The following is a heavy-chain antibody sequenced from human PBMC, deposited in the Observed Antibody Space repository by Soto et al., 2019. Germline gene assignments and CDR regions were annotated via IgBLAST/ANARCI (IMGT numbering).Heavy chain of an antibody. CDR3: ARDRGILGYYYGMDV. D-gene: IGHD1-20*01. V-gene: IGHV4-30-2*01. CDR1: GVSIRSGGYS. CDR2: IYHGGST. Sequence: TTSLSCTVSGVSIRSGGYSWSWIQQPPGKGPEWIGYIYHGGSTYYNPSLKSRVTISVDRSKNQFSLKLSSVTAADTAVYYCARDRGILGYYYGMDVWGQGTTVTVSS. J-gene: IGHJ6*02.